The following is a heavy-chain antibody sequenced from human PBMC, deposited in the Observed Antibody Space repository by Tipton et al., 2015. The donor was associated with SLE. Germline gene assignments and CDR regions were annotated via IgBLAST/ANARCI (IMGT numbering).Heavy chain of an antibody. CDR3: ARGGSKHYDFWGRQMGPHAFDI. V-gene: IGHV4-4*07. Sequence: TLSLTCTVSGGSLIRNYWGWIRQPAGRGLEWIGRVSSSGKTNYHPSLKSRVTISVDTSNNQFSLKLSSVTAADTAVYYCARGGSKHYDFWGRQMGPHAFDIWGQETKVTVSS. CDR1: GGSLIRNY. CDR2: VSSSGKT. J-gene: IGHJ3*02. D-gene: IGHD3-3*01.